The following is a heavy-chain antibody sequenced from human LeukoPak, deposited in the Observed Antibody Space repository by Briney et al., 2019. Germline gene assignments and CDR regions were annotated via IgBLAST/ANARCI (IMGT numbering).Heavy chain of an antibody. J-gene: IGHJ6*03. CDR1: GFTFSTYW. CDR3: ARLKSSSGPERGYYYMDV. CDR2: IKQDGSEK. Sequence: GGSLRLSCAASGFTFSTYWMSWVRQAPGKGLEWVANIKQDGSEKYYVDSVKGRFTISRDNAKNSLYLQMNSLRAEDTAVYYCARLKSSSGPERGYYYMDVWGKGTTVTVSS. D-gene: IGHD6-19*01. V-gene: IGHV3-7*01.